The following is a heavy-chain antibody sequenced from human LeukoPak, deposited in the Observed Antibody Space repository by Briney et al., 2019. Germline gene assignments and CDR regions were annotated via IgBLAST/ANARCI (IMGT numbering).Heavy chain of an antibody. CDR3: ARGWTTYYDFWSGSAAFDI. J-gene: IGHJ3*02. CDR1: GYTFTSYG. D-gene: IGHD3-3*01. CDR2: ISAYNGNT. V-gene: IGHV1-18*01. Sequence: ASVKVSCKASGYTFTSYGISWVRQAPGQGLEWMGWISAYNGNTNYAQKLQGRVTMTTDTSTSTAYMELRSLRSDDTAVYYCARGWTTYYDFWSGSAAFDIWGQGTMVTVSS.